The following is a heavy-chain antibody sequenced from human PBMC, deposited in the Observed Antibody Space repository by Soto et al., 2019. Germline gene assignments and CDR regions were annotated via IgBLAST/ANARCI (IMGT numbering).Heavy chain of an antibody. CDR3: ARRYGGTFDY. D-gene: IGHD2-15*01. CDR2: IYYSGST. J-gene: IGHJ4*02. V-gene: IGHV4-61*05. Sequence: SETLSLTCTVSGGSISSSSHYWGWIRQPPGKGLEWIGYIYYSGSTNYNPSLKSRVTISVDTSKNQFSLKLSSVTAADTAVYYCARRYGGTFDYWGQGTLVTVSS. CDR1: GGSISSSSHY.